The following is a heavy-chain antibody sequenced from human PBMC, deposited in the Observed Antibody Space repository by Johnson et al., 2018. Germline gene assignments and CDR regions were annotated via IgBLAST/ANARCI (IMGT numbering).Heavy chain of an antibody. Sequence: QVQLQESGSGPVKPSETLSLNCAVSGGAISSSNYYWGWVRQAPGKGLEWIGNIYYIGSTYYNPSLRSRSTISIDTSNNQFSLNLTSVTAADTAVYFCARQSSPMIVGGGFDSGGQGTRVIVSS. CDR2: IYYIGST. D-gene: IGHD1-26*01. CDR3: ARQSSPMIVGGGFDS. J-gene: IGHJ4*02. V-gene: IGHV4-39*01. CDR1: GGAISSSNYY.